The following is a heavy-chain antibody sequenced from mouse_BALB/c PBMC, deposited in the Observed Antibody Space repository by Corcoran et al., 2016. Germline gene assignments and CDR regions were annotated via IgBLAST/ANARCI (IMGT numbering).Heavy chain of an antibody. Sequence: EVQLQQSGAELVKPGASVQLSYTASGFNIKDTYMHWVKQSPEQGLEWIGRLDPANGNTKYDPKFQGKATITAATSSNTAYLQLSSLTSEDTAVYYCARGRARAPYYFDYWGQGTTLTVSS. D-gene: IGHD3-1*01. V-gene: IGHV14-3*02. CDR3: ARGRARAPYYFDY. CDR2: LDPANGNT. CDR1: GFNIKDTY. J-gene: IGHJ2*01.